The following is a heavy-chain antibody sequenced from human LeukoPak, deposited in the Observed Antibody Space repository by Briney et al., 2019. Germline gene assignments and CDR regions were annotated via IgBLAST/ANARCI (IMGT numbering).Heavy chain of an antibody. J-gene: IGHJ4*02. CDR3: ARWGDGKKFDY. D-gene: IGHD3-16*01. Sequence: GRSLRLSCAASGFTFSSYGMHWVRQAPGKGLEWVAVIWYDGSNKYYADSVKGRFTISRDNSKNMLFLQMNSLTVEDTAVYYCARWGDGKKFDYWGQGTLLTVSS. CDR2: IWYDGSNK. V-gene: IGHV3-33*01. CDR1: GFTFSSYG.